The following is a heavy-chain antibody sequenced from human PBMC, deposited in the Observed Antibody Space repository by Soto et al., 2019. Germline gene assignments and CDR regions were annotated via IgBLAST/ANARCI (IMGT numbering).Heavy chain of an antibody. Sequence: PSETLSLTCTVSGGSISSSSYYWGCIRQPPGKGLEWIGSIYYSGSTYYNPSLKSRVTISVDTSKNQFSLKLSSVTAADTAVYYCARPLPPGTTSYFDYWGQGTLVTVSS. CDR2: IYYSGST. V-gene: IGHV4-39*01. CDR3: ARPLPPGTTSYFDY. J-gene: IGHJ4*02. D-gene: IGHD1-1*01. CDR1: GGSISSSSYY.